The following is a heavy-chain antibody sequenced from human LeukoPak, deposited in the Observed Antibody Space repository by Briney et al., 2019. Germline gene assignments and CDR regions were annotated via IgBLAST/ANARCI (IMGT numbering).Heavy chain of an antibody. CDR3: AKESSGTGAFDI. V-gene: IGHV3-23*01. J-gene: IGHJ3*02. CDR2: ITGSGDGT. Sequence: PGGSLRLSCAASGFTFSSYAMSWVRQAPGKVLEWVSAITGSGDGTYYADSVKGRFTISRDNSKDTLSLQMNSLRAEDTAVYYCAKESSGTGAFDIWGQGTMVTVSS. D-gene: IGHD1-26*01. CDR1: GFTFSSYA.